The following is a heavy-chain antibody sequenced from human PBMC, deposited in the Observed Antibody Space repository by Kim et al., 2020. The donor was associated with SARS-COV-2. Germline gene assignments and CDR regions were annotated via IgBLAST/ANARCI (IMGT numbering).Heavy chain of an antibody. D-gene: IGHD6-13*01. J-gene: IGHJ2*01. Sequence: SETLSLTCTVSGCSISSYYWSWIRQPPGKGLEWIWYIYYSGSTNYNPSLKSRVTISVDTSKNQFSLKLSSVTAADTAVYYCARDTMGIYWYFDLWGRGTLVTVSS. CDR3: ARDTMGIYWYFDL. V-gene: IGHV4-59*01. CDR1: GCSISSYY. CDR2: IYYSGST.